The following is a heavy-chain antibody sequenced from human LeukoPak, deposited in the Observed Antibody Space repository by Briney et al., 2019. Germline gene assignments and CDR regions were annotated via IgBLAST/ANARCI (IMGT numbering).Heavy chain of an antibody. CDR2: FYYSVNF. V-gene: IGHV4-39*07. CDR1: GDSISSSGYY. Sequence: SETLSLTCTVSGDSISSSGYYWGWLRQPPGKGLEWIASFYYSVNFYYNPSLKSRVTISVDTSKNQFSLKLSSVTAADTAVYYCARGIRSYYFDYWGQGTLVTVSS. J-gene: IGHJ4*02. CDR3: ARGIRSYYFDY. D-gene: IGHD3-16*02.